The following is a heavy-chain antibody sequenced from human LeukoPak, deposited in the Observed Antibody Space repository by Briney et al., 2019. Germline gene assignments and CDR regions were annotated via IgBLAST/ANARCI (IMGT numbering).Heavy chain of an antibody. CDR1: GGSISSSSYY. CDR2: IYYSGST. CDR3: ARIPLWFGEAGFDY. V-gene: IGHV4-39*01. D-gene: IGHD3-10*01. J-gene: IGHJ4*02. Sequence: SETLSLTCTVSGGSISSSSYYWGWTRQPPGKGLEWIGSIYYSGSTYYNPSLKSRVSISVDTSKNQFSLRLNYVTAADTAVYYCARIPLWFGEAGFDYWGQGTLVTVSS.